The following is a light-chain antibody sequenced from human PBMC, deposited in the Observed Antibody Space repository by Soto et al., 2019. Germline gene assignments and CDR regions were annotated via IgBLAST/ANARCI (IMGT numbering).Light chain of an antibody. CDR3: QQANSFPRT. V-gene: IGKV1D-12*01. Sequence: DIQMTQSPSSVSASVGDRVTITCRASQAISTWLAWYQQKPGKAPKLLIYAASNLQTGVPSRFSGNESGTDFTLTISSLQPEDFATYYCQQANSFPRTFGQGTKVQIK. J-gene: IGKJ1*01. CDR1: QAISTW. CDR2: AAS.